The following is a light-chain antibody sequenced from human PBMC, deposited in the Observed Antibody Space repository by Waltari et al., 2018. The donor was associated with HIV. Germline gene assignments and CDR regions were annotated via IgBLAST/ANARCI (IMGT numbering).Light chain of an antibody. CDR2: DVN. J-gene: IGLJ1*01. V-gene: IGLV2-14*03. CDR1: SSDLGHSHF. CDR3: ASHSTYTLLYV. Sequence: QSALTQPASVSGSLGQSINISCSGLSSDLGHSHFASWYQQHPDTVPRVIIYDVNNRPSGVSSRFSGSKSGATASLTISGLQAEDEAVYYCASHSTYTLLYVFGSGTELTVL.